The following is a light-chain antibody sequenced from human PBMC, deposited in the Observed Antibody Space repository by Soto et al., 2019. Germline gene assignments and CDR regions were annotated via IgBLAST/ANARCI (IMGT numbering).Light chain of an antibody. V-gene: IGLV2-14*03. CDR2: DVS. CDR1: SSEVCGYNY. J-gene: IGLJ1*01. Sequence: QSVLTQPASLSGAPGQSITISCTGTSSEVCGYNYVSWYQHHPGKAPKLMIYDVSNRPSGVSNRFSGSKSGNTASLTISGLQPEDEADYYCCSYTTSNTRQIVFGTGTKATVL. CDR3: CSYTTSNTRQIV.